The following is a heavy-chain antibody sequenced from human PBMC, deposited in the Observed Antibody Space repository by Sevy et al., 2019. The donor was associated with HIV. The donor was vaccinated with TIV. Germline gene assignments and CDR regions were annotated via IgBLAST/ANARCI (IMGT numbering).Heavy chain of an antibody. D-gene: IGHD3-22*01. CDR1: GFTFSSYG. J-gene: IGHJ6*02. CDR2: IWYDGSNK. V-gene: IGHV3-33*01. Sequence: GGSLRLSCAASGFTFSSYGMHWVRQAPGKGLEWVADIWYDGSNKYYADSVKGRFTISRDNSKNTLYLQMNSLRAEDTAVYYCAREYDSSGYYYGYYYYYYGMDVWGQGTTGTVSS. CDR3: AREYDSSGYYYGYYYYYYGMDV.